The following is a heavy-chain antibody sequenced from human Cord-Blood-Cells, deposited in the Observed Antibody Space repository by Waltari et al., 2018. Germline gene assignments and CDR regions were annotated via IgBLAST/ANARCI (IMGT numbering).Heavy chain of an antibody. Sequence: QVQLQQWGAGLLKPSETLSLTCAVYGGSFSGYSWSWIRQPPGKGLEWIGEINHSGSTNYNPVLKSRVTISVDTSKNQFSLKLSSVTAADTAVYYCARVDCSSTSCYKNWFDPWGQGTLVTVSS. CDR1: GGSFSGYS. V-gene: IGHV4-34*01. D-gene: IGHD2-2*02. J-gene: IGHJ5*02. CDR2: INHSGST. CDR3: ARVDCSSTSCYKNWFDP.